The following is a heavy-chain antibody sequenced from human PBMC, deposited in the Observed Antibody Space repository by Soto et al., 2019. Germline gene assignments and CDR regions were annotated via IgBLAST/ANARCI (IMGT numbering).Heavy chain of an antibody. CDR1: GGSISSSSYY. Sequence: QLQLQESGPGLVKPSETLSLTCTVSGGSISSSSYYWGWIRQPPGKGLEWIGSIYYSGSTYYNPSLKSLVTISVDTSKNQFSLKLSSVTAADTAVYYCPYGSGSTIRYYYMDAWGKGTTVTVSS. J-gene: IGHJ6*03. CDR3: PYGSGSTIRYYYMDA. CDR2: IYYSGST. V-gene: IGHV4-39*01. D-gene: IGHD3-10*01.